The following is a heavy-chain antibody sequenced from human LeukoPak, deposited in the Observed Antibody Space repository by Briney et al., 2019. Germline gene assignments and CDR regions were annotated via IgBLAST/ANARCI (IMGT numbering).Heavy chain of an antibody. CDR3: ARDPAGAATLFDY. CDR2: ISSSSSYI. D-gene: IGHD2-15*01. CDR1: GFTFSSYD. J-gene: IGHJ4*02. V-gene: IGHV3-21*01. Sequence: GGSLRLSCAASGFTFSSYDMSWVRQAPGKGLEWVSSISSSSSYIYYADSVKGRFTISRDIAKNSQYLQMNSLRAEDTAVYYCARDPAGAATLFDYWGQGTLVTVSS.